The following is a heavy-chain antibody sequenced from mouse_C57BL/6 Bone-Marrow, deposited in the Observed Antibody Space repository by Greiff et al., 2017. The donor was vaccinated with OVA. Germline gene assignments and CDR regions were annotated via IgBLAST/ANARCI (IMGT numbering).Heavy chain of an antibody. CDR1: GYTFTSYW. Sequence: QVQLKESGAELVKPGASVKVFCKASGYTFTSYWMHWVKQRPGQGLEWIGRIHPSDSDTNYNQKFKGKATLTVDKSSSTAYMQLSSLTSEDSAVYYCAIPYYQYYFGYWGQGTTLTVSS. CDR3: AIPYYQYYFGY. CDR2: IHPSDSDT. J-gene: IGHJ2*01. D-gene: IGHD1-1*01. V-gene: IGHV1-74*01.